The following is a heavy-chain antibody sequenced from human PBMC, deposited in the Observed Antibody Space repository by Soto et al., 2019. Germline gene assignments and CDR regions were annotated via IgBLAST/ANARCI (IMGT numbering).Heavy chain of an antibody. CDR1: GGTFSSYT. CDR3: AEWTYSGSYYSWCVP. V-gene: IGHV1-69*02. J-gene: IGHJ5*02. CDR2: IIPILGIA. D-gene: IGHD1-26*01. Sequence: QVQLVQSGAEVKKPGSSVKVSCKASGGTFSSYTISWVRQAPGQGLEWMGRIIPILGIANYAQKFQGRVTITAGKTISTACMALSSLRSEDRAVYYGAEWTYSGSYYSWCVPWGQATLVSGSS.